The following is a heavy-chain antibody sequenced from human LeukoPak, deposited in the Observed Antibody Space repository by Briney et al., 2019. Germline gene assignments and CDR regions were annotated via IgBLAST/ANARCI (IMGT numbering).Heavy chain of an antibody. Sequence: GASVKVSCKASGGTFSSYAISWVRQAPGQGLEWMGGIIPIFGTANYAQKFQGRVTITADESTSTAYMELGSLRSEDTAVYYCARDRYYYDSSGKKILDAFDIWGQGTMVTVSS. V-gene: IGHV1-69*13. CDR2: IIPIFGTA. CDR1: GGTFSSYA. D-gene: IGHD3-22*01. CDR3: ARDRYYYDSSGKKILDAFDI. J-gene: IGHJ3*02.